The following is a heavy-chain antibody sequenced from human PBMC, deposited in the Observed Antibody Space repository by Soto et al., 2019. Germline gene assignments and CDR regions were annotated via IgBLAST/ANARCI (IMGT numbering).Heavy chain of an antibody. V-gene: IGHV3-30*18. CDR3: AKDFTWNVGYFDL. Sequence: PGGSLRLSCAASGFTFSSYGMHWVRQAPGKGLEWVAVISYDGSNKYYADSVKGRFTISRDNSKNTLYLQMNSLRAEDTAVYYCAKDFTWNVGYFDLWGRSTLVTVSS. CDR1: GFTFSSYG. J-gene: IGHJ2*01. D-gene: IGHD1-1*01. CDR2: ISYDGSNK.